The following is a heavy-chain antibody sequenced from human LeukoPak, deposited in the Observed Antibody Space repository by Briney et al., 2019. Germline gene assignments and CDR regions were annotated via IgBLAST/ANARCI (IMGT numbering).Heavy chain of an antibody. CDR1: GFTFSSYS. J-gene: IGHJ4*02. Sequence: GGFLRLSCAASGFTFSSYSMNWVRQAPGKGLEWVSSISSSSSYIYYADSVKGRFTISRDNAKNSLYLQMNSLRAEDTAVYYCARADWNDEHKGVFDYWGQGTLVTVSS. D-gene: IGHD1-1*01. CDR3: ARADWNDEHKGVFDY. V-gene: IGHV3-21*01. CDR2: ISSSSSYI.